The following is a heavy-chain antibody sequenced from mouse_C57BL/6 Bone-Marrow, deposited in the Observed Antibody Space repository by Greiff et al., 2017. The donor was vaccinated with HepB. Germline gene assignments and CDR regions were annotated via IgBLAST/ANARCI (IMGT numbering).Heavy chain of an antibody. Sequence: VQLQQSGTVLARPGASVKMSCKTSGYTFTSYWMHWVKQRPGQGLEWIGAIYPGNSDTSYNQKFKGKAKLTAVTSASTAYMELSSLTNEDSAVYYCTFNYYGNWYFDVWGTGTTVTVSS. CDR3: TFNYYGNWYFDV. D-gene: IGHD1-1*01. CDR1: GYTFTSYW. J-gene: IGHJ1*03. V-gene: IGHV1-5*01. CDR2: IYPGNSDT.